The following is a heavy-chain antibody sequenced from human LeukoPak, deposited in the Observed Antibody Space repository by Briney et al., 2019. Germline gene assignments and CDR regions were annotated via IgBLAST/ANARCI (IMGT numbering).Heavy chain of an antibody. J-gene: IGHJ3*02. V-gene: IGHV4-4*07. CDR3: ARIKRGGWKDAFDI. CDR1: GGSISDYY. D-gene: IGHD3-16*01. Sequence: PSETLSLTCTISGGSISDYYWSWIRQPASKGLEWIGRIYTSGSTNYNPSLKSRVTMSVDTSKNQFSLKLSSVTAADTAVYYCARIKRGGWKDAFDIWGHGTMVTVSS. CDR2: IYTSGST.